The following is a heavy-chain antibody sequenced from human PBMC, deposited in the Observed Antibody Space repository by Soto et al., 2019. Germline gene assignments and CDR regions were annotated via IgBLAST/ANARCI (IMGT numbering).Heavy chain of an antibody. CDR2: IIHRAST. Sequence: SETLSLTCAVYGGSVSGYYWSWIRQPPGKGLEWIGEIIHRASTNYSPSLKSRVTISVDTSKNQFSLKLNSVTAAGTAFYYCARGGTEQLVRRAWFDPWGQGTLVTVSS. CDR1: GGSVSGYY. J-gene: IGHJ5*02. D-gene: IGHD6-6*01. CDR3: ARGGTEQLVRRAWFDP. V-gene: IGHV4-34*01.